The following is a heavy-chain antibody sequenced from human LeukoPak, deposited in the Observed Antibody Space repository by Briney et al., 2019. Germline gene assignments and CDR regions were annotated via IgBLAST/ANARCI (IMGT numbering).Heavy chain of an antibody. J-gene: IGHJ5*02. V-gene: IGHV1-18*01. CDR1: GYTFTNYG. CDR3: ARGSRYYGSGSYPSWFDP. Sequence: ASVKVSCKASGYTFTNYGITWVRQAPGQGLEWMGWISAYNGNTNYAQKLQGRVTMTTDTSTSTAYMELRSLRSDDTAVYYCARGSRYYGSGSYPSWFDPWGQGTLVTVSS. D-gene: IGHD3-10*01. CDR2: ISAYNGNT.